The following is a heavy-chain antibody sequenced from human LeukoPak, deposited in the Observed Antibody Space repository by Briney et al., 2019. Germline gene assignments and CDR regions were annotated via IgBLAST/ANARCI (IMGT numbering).Heavy chain of an antibody. CDR3: GRDRWGRKWRTSVAFDI. Sequence: GGSLRLSCAASGFTFSSYAMHWVRQAPGKGLEWVAVISYDGSNKYYADSVKGRFTISRDNSKDTLYLQMNSLRAEDMAVYYCGRDRWGRKWRTSVAFDIGAQGTMATVSS. CDR2: ISYDGSNK. D-gene: IGHD3-16*01. V-gene: IGHV3-30-3*01. CDR1: GFTFSSYA. J-gene: IGHJ3*02.